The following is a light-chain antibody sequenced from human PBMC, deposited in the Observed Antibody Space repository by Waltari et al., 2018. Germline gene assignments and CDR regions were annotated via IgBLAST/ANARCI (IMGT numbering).Light chain of an antibody. CDR2: SND. V-gene: IGLV1-44*01. J-gene: IGLJ3*02. CDR1: SSHTGKNI. Sequence: QSVLTQPPSASGTPGQRVTISCSGSSSHTGKNIVNWYQQLPGTAPKLLIHSNDQRPSGVPDRFSGSKSGTSASLAISGLQSEDEADYYCAAWDDSLNGLWVFGGGTKLTVL. CDR3: AAWDDSLNGLWV.